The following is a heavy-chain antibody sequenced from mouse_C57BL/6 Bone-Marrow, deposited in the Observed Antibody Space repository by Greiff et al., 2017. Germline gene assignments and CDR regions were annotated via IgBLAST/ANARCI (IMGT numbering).Heavy chain of an antibody. Sequence: EVKLEESGEGLVKPGGSLKLSCAASGFTFSSYAMSWVRQTPKKRLEWVAYISSGGDYIYYADTVTGRFTISRDNARNTLYLQMSSLKSEDTAMYYCTRFYDYERGCDYWGQGTTLTVSS. CDR1: GFTFSSYA. J-gene: IGHJ2*01. D-gene: IGHD2-4*01. V-gene: IGHV5-9-1*02. CDR2: ISSGGDYI. CDR3: TRFYDYERGCDY.